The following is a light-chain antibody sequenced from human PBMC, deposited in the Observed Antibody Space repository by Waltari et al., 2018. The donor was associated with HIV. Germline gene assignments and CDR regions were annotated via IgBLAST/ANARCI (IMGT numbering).Light chain of an antibody. CDR2: SAS. CDR3: QQYNNWPPWT. CDR1: QSVSTN. J-gene: IGKJ1*01. V-gene: IGKV3-15*01. Sequence: DIVMTQSPATLSMSPGERATLSCRASQSVSTNLAWYQQKPGQAPRLLIYSASKRATDIPDRFSGSGSGTDFTLTISSLQSEDFALYYCQQYNNWPPWTFGQGTKVEIK.